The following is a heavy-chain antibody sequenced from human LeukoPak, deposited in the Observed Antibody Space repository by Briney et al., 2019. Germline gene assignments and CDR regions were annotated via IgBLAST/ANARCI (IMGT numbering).Heavy chain of an antibody. CDR1: GFTFSSYW. J-gene: IGHJ1*01. CDR2: IKSDGST. D-gene: IGHD3-22*01. CDR3: ARAPSEIGGYYPEYFRH. Sequence: GGSLGLSCAASGFTFSSYWMHWVRQAPGKGLVWVSRIKSDGSTNYADSVKGRFTISRDNAKNTVSLQMNSLRAEDTGVYFCARAPSEIGGYYPEYFRHWGQGTLVTVSS. V-gene: IGHV3-74*01.